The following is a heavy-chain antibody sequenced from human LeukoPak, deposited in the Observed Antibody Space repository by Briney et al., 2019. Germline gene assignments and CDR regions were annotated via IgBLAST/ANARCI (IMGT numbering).Heavy chain of an antibody. Sequence: GASVKVSCKASGYTYTSYYMHWVRQAPGQGLERMGIINPSGGSTSYAQKFQGRVTMTRDTSTSTVYMELSSLRSEDTAVYYCARLSGSSTGDYWGQGTLVTVSS. CDR1: GYTYTSYY. J-gene: IGHJ4*02. D-gene: IGHD1-26*01. V-gene: IGHV1-46*01. CDR2: INPSGGST. CDR3: ARLSGSSTGDY.